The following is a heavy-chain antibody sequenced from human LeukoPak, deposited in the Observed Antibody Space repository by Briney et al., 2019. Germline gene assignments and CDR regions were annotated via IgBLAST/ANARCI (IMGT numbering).Heavy chain of an antibody. CDR2: ISSSGSTI. CDR3: ARGGRKQQLAQDRNDY. Sequence: GVSLRLSCAASGFTFSDYYMSWIRQAPGKGLEWVSYISSSGSTIYYADSVKGRFTISGDNAKNSLYLQMNSLRAEDTAVYYCARGGRKQQLAQDRNDYWGQGTLVTVSS. J-gene: IGHJ4*02. D-gene: IGHD6-13*01. CDR1: GFTFSDYY. V-gene: IGHV3-11*04.